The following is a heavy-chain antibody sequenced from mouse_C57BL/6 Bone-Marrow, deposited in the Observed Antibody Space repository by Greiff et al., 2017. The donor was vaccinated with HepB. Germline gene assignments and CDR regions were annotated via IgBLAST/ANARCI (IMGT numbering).Heavy chain of an antibody. J-gene: IGHJ3*01. CDR1: GYAFSSYW. Sequence: VQLQQSGAELVKPGASVKISCKASGYAFSSYWMNWVKQRPGKGLEWIGQIYPGDGDTNYNGKFKGKATLTADKSSSTAYMPLSSLTSEDSAVYFCGRSAKGAFAYWGQGTLVTVSA. D-gene: IGHD1-3*01. V-gene: IGHV1-80*01. CDR3: GRSAKGAFAY. CDR2: IYPGDGDT.